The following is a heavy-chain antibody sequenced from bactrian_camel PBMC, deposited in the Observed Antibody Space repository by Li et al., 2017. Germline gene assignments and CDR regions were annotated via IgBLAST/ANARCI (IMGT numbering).Heavy chain of an antibody. CDR1: GFTFSTYF. Sequence: VQLVESGGGLEQPGGSLRLSCAASGFTFSTYFMIWVRQSPGKEPEAVAAIRRDDLTAYTDSVKGRFTISKDNAENSLFLQTSNLKPEDTAMYYCAASHSFILTPRFYRLESSDYPYRGQGTQVTVS. CDR2: IRRDDLT. J-gene: IGHJ4*01. V-gene: IGHV3S67*01. CDR3: AASHSFILTPRFYRLESSDYPY. D-gene: IGHD4*01.